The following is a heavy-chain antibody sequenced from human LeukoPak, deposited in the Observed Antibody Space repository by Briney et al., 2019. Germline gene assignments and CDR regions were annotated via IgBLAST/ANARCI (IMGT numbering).Heavy chain of an antibody. J-gene: IGHJ6*03. CDR1: GFTFSSYW. CDR2: IKQDGSEK. V-gene: IGHV3-7*01. D-gene: IGHD2-2*01. Sequence: GGSLRLSCAASGFTFSSYWMSWVRQAPGKGLEWVANIKQDGSEKYYVDSVKGRFTISRDNAKNSLYLQMNSLRAEDTAVYYCARGRRSTSWQWAGYYYYYMDVWGKGTTVTVSS. CDR3: ARGRRSTSWQWAGYYYYYMDV.